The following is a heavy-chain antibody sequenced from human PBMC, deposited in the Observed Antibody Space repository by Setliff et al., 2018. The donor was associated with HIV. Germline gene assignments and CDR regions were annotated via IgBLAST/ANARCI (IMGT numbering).Heavy chain of an antibody. CDR1: GGSISSGDYY. Sequence: SETLSLTCTVSGGSISSGDYYWTWIRQPPGKGLEWVASIYFSGTPYYNPSLKNLVTISVDTSKNQFSLRLSSVTAADTAVYYCVRVSCSSWYSIPRNYYYSMDVWGEVTTVTVSS. D-gene: IGHD6-13*01. CDR2: IYFSGTP. J-gene: IGHJ6*03. CDR3: VRVSCSSWYSIPRNYYYSMDV. V-gene: IGHV4-39*01.